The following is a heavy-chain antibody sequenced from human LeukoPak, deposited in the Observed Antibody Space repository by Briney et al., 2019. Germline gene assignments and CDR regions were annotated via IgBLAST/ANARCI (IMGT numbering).Heavy chain of an antibody. Sequence: GGSLRLSCAASGFTFSSYAMHWVRQAPGKGLGWVAVISYDGSNKYYADSVKGRFTISRDNSKNTLYLQMNSLRAEDTAVYYCARDYTMVRGRVSYYFDYGGQGTLVTVSS. CDR3: ARDYTMVRGRVSYYFDY. CDR1: GFTFSSYA. V-gene: IGHV3-30-3*01. CDR2: ISYDGSNK. D-gene: IGHD3-10*01. J-gene: IGHJ4*02.